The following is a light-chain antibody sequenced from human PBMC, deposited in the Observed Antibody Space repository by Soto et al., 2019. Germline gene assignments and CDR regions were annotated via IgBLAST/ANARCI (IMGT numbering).Light chain of an antibody. CDR2: GDY. CDR3: AAWDDGLSGYV. CDR1: SSNIGSNT. J-gene: IGLJ1*01. V-gene: IGLV1-44*01. Sequence: QLVLTQPPSASGTPGQRVTVSCSGSSSNIGSNTVNWYQQLPGAAPKLLIYGDYHRPSGVPDRFSGSKSGTSASLAISGLQSEDEADYYCAAWDDGLSGYVFGAGTKVTVL.